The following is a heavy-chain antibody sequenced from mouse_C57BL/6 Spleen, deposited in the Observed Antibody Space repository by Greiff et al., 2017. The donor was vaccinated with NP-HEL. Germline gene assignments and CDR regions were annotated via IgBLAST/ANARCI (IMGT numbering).Heavy chain of an antibody. CDR1: GYTFTSYW. D-gene: IGHD2-10*01. CDR2: IDPSDSET. V-gene: IGHV1-52*01. CDR3: ARAYYGNYHAMDY. J-gene: IGHJ4*01. Sequence: VQLQQPGAELVRPGSSVKLSCKASGYTFTSYWMHWVKQRPIQGLEWIGNIDPSDSETHYNQKFKDKATLTVDKSSSTAYMQLSSLTSEDSAVYYCARAYYGNYHAMDYWGQGTSVTVSS.